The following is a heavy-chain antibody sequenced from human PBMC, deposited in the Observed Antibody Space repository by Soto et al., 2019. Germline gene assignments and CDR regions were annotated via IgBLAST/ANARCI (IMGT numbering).Heavy chain of an antibody. CDR2: IFSNDEK. CDR1: GFSLSNARMG. J-gene: IGHJ4*02. V-gene: IGHV2-26*01. CDR3: ARIRLVGATPDIDY. Sequence: QVTLKESGPVLVKPTETLTLTCTVSGFSLSNARMGVSWIRQPPGKALEWLAHIFSNDEKSYSTSLKSRLTLSKDTSKSQVVLTMNNMDPVDTDTYYCARIRLVGATPDIDYWGQGTLVTVSS. D-gene: IGHD1-26*01.